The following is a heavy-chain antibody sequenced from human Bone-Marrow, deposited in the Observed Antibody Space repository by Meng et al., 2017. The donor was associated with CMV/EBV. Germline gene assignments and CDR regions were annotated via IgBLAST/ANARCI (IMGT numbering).Heavy chain of an antibody. V-gene: IGHV3-73*01. CDR3: TRWVSGAAASFDF. Sequence: GESLKISCAASGFTLSGSTVHWVRQASGKGLEWVGRMRNKVANYATAYSASVKGRFTISRDDSKNTAYLQMNSLKTDDSALYYCTRWVSGAAASFDFWGQGTLVTVSS. CDR2: MRNKVANYAT. J-gene: IGHJ4*02. D-gene: IGHD6-25*01. CDR1: GFTLSGST.